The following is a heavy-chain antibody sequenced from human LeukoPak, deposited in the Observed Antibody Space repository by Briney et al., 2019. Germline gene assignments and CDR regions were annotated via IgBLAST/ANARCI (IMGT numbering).Heavy chain of an antibody. CDR3: AREEGVQLERWTNWFDP. J-gene: IGHJ5*02. Sequence: GGSLRLSCAASGFTFSSYWMSWVRQAPGKGLEWVANIKQDGSEKYYVDSVKGRFTISRDNAKNSLYLQMNSLRAEDTAVYHCAREEGVQLERWTNWFDPWGQGTLVTVSS. V-gene: IGHV3-7*01. CDR2: IKQDGSEK. D-gene: IGHD1-1*01. CDR1: GFTFSSYW.